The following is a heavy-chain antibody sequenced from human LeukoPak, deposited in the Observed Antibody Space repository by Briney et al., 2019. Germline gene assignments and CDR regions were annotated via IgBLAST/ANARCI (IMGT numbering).Heavy chain of an antibody. V-gene: IGHV3-64*01. CDR2: TSSNGGST. CDR3: ARATFNYYDSSGYYNY. CDR1: GLTLARYP. J-gene: IGHJ4*02. D-gene: IGHD3-22*01. Sequence: GLLRLSCASSGLTLARYPMHCARQVPGKGLEYVRPTSSNGGSTYYANSVKGRFTISRDNSKDTLYLQMGSLRAEDMAVYYCARATFNYYDSSGYYNYWGQGTLVTVSS.